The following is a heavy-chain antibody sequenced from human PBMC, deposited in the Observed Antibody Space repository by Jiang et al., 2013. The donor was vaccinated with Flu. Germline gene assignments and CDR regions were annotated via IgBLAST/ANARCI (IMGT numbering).Heavy chain of an antibody. CDR3: ARDWPLGSSWGNWFDP. Sequence: VQLVESGGGVVQPGRSLRLSCAASGFSFSSYGMHWVRQAPGKGLEWVAVISYDESNKHYADSVKGRFTISRDNSKNTLYLQMNSLRAEDTAVYYCARDWPLGSSWGNWFDPGAREPWSPSPQ. V-gene: IGHV3-33*05. CDR1: GFSFSSYG. D-gene: IGHD6-13*01. CDR2: ISYDESNK. J-gene: IGHJ5*02.